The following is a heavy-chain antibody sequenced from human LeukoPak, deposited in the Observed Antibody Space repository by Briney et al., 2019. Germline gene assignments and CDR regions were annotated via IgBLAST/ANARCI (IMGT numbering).Heavy chain of an antibody. Sequence: SVKVSCKASGGTFSSYAISWVRQAPGQGLEWMGGIIPIFGTANYAQKFQGRVTITADESTSTAYMELSSLRSEDTAVYYCARGYSYTYIFDYWGQGTLVTVSS. CDR3: ARGYSYTYIFDY. CDR1: GGTFSSYA. V-gene: IGHV1-69*01. CDR2: IIPIFGTA. D-gene: IGHD5-18*01. J-gene: IGHJ4*02.